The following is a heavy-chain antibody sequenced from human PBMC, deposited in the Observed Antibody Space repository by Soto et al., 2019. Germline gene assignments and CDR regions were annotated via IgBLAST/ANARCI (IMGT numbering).Heavy chain of an antibody. Sequence: QVQLVQSGAEVKKPGSSVKVSCQASGGTFNNFAFTWVRQAPGQGLEWLGGIMPVFHTTNIAQTFQDRITVTADDFTTTVYMAMTSLRYDGTAVYYCATATISPVSATLYHYGMDVWGQGTTVTVSS. CDR3: ATATISPVSATLYHYGMDV. D-gene: IGHD6-25*01. CDR2: IMPVFHTT. V-gene: IGHV1-69*01. CDR1: GGTFNNFA. J-gene: IGHJ6*02.